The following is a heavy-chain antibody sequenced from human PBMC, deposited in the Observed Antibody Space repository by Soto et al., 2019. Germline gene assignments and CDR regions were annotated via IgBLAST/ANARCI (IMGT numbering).Heavy chain of an antibody. V-gene: IGHV3-30-3*01. D-gene: IGHD3-22*01. CDR2: ISYDGSNK. CDR1: GFTFSSYA. Sequence: PGGSLRLSCAASGFTFSSYAMHWVRQAPGKGLEWVAVISYDGSNKYYADSVKGRFTISRDNSKNTLYLQMNSLRAEDTAVYYCAREFYYDSSGPMVYWGQGTLVTSPQ. J-gene: IGHJ4*02. CDR3: AREFYYDSSGPMVY.